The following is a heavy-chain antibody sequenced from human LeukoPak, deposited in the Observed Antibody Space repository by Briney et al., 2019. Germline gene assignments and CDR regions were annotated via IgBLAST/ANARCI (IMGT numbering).Heavy chain of an antibody. CDR3: ARNGDFWSGYLDY. D-gene: IGHD3-3*01. CDR2: ISWNSGSI. J-gene: IGHJ4*02. V-gene: IGHV3-9*01. Sequence: GRSLRLSCAASGFTFDDYAMHWVRQAPGKGLEWVSGISWNSGSIGYADSVKGRFTISRDNAKNSLYLQMNSLRAEVTAVYYCARNGDFWSGYLDYWGQGTLVTVSS. CDR1: GFTFDDYA.